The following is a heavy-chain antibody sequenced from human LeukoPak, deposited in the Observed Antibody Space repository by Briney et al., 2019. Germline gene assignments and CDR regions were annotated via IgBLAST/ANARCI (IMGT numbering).Heavy chain of an antibody. D-gene: IGHD6-19*01. V-gene: IGHV4-59*01. Sequence: PPETLSLTCTVSGGSISTYYWSWIRKPPGKGLEWIGHIYNSGSTNYSPSLKSRVTISVDTSKNQFSLKLSSVTAADTAVYYCARFKRAGGWSYFDYWGQGTLVTVSS. CDR2: IYNSGST. J-gene: IGHJ4*02. CDR3: ARFKRAGGWSYFDY. CDR1: GGSISTYY.